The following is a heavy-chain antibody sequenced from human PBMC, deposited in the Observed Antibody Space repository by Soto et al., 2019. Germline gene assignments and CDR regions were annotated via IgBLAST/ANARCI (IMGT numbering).Heavy chain of an antibody. CDR2: IWHDGKNK. CDR3: ARDPGTGAPIDY. CDR1: GFTFSNYG. V-gene: IGHV3-33*01. J-gene: IGHJ4*02. Sequence: QVQVVESGGGVVQPGRSLRLSCATSGFTFSNYGMHWVRQAPGKGLEWVAVIWHDGKNKYYADSVKGRCTIARDNSNKAVVLQMDSLRAEDTAVYNGARDPGTGAPIDYWGQGTLVTVSS.